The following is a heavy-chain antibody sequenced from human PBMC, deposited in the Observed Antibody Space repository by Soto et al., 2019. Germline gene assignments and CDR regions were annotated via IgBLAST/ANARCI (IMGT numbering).Heavy chain of an antibody. Sequence: QVQLVESGGGVVQPGRSLRLSCEGSGFTFSTYGMHWVRQAPGKGLEWVAVISYEGSIQFYADSVKDRFTISRDNSKNTVYLKMNSLRPDDTAVYYCARTKVTFGGVIVPIDYWGQGSLVTVSS. CDR3: ARTKVTFGGVIVPIDY. CDR1: GFTFSTYG. CDR2: ISYEGSIQ. J-gene: IGHJ4*02. D-gene: IGHD3-16*02. V-gene: IGHV3-30*03.